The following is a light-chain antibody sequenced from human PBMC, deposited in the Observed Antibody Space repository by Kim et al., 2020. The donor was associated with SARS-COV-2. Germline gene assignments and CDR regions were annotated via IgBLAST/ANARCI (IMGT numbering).Light chain of an antibody. CDR2: QHS. CDR3: QAWDSSTVV. J-gene: IGLJ2*01. V-gene: IGLV3-1*01. CDR1: KLGNKY. Sequence: SYDLTQPPSVSVSPGQTASITCSGDKLGNKYACWYQQRPGQSPVLVIYQHSKRPSGIPERFSGSNSENTATLTISGTQAMDEADYYCQAWDSSTVVFGGG.